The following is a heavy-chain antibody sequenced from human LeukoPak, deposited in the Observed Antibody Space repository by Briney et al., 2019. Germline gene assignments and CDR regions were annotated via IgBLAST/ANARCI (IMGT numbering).Heavy chain of an antibody. CDR1: GFTFNSYAM. V-gene: IGHV4-4*02. CDR3: ARDLHGGNSFTSDWYFDL. Sequence: PGGSLRLSCAASGFTFNSYAMSWVRQPPGKGLEWIGEIFHSGSTNYNPSLKSRVTISVDKSKNQFSLKLSSLAAADTAVYYCARDLHGGNSFTSDWYFDLWGRGTLVTVSS. CDR2: IFHSGST. D-gene: IGHD4-23*01. J-gene: IGHJ2*01.